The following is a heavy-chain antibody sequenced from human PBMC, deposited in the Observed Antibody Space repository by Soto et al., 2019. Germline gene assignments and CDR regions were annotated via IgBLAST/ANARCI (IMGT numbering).Heavy chain of an antibody. D-gene: IGHD6-6*01. V-gene: IGHV4-31*03. CDR1: GGSISSGGYY. J-gene: IGHJ4*02. CDR3: SRVTGLAARPYFDY. CDR2: IYYSGST. Sequence: QVQLQESGPGLVKPSQTLSLTCTVSGGSISSGGYYWRWIRQHPVQGLEWIGYIYYSGSTYYNPSLKKRFTISVDTSKNQFSLKLSSVTAADTAVYYCSRVTGLAARPYFDYWGQGTLVTVSS.